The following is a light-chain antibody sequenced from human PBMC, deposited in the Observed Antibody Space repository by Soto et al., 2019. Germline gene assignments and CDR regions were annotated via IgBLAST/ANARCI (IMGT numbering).Light chain of an antibody. Sequence: EIVMTQSPATLSVSPGERATLSCRASQSVSSNLAWYQQKPGQAPRLLIYGASTRATGIPARFSGSGSGTEFTLTISSLQSEDFAVYYCQQYNNWPQTFVPWTKVEIK. CDR1: QSVSSN. V-gene: IGKV3-15*01. CDR2: GAS. CDR3: QQYNNWPQT. J-gene: IGKJ1*01.